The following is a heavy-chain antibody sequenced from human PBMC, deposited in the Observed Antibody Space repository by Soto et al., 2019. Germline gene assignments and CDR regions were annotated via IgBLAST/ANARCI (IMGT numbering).Heavy chain of an antibody. V-gene: IGHV3-23*01. CDR2: ISGSGFKK. Sequence: VGSLRLSCAASGFIFENFGMSWVRQAPGKGLEWISSISGSGFKKYYADSVRGRFTISRDNSKSTVYLELNNLSAEDTAVYHCAKNQGVELVPLATVDWFDPWGQGSVVTVSS. D-gene: IGHD1-26*01. J-gene: IGHJ5*02. CDR3: AKNQGVELVPLATVDWFDP. CDR1: GFIFENFG.